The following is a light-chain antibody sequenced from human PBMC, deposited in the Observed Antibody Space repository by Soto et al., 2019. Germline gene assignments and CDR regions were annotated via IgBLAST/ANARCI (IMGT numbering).Light chain of an antibody. CDR3: QHYSSTLRIVT. CDR2: AAS. J-gene: IGKJ3*01. CDR1: QDIRKN. Sequence: DIQTTQSPSSLSASVGDRVTITCRASQDIRKNLNWYQQRPGKAPNLLIYAASSLQNGVPSRFSGSGSGTDFSLTINSLQPEDFATYYCQHYSSTLRIVTFGPGTKVEI. V-gene: IGKV1-39*01.